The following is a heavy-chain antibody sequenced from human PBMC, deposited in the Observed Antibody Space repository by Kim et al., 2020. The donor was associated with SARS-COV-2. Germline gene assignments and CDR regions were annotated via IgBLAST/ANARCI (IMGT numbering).Heavy chain of an antibody. V-gene: IGHV3-23*01. CDR1: GFTFSRYA. J-gene: IGHJ4*02. D-gene: IGHD4-17*01. CDR2: ISGSGART. CDR3: AKDSGNDYGDQLVY. Sequence: GGSLRLSCAASGFTFSRYAMSWVRQAPGKGLEWVSAISGSGARTYYADSVKGRFTISRDNSKNTVYLQMNSLRAEDTAVYYCAKDSGNDYGDQLVYWGQGSLVTVSS.